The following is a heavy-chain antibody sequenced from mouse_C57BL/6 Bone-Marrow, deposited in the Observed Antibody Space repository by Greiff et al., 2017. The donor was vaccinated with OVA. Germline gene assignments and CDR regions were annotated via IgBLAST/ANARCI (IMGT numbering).Heavy chain of an antibody. CDR2: IYPGDGDT. CDR1: GYAFSSSW. CDR3: ARFRLRRDFDY. V-gene: IGHV1-82*01. J-gene: IGHJ2*01. D-gene: IGHD2-4*01. Sequence: VQLQPSGPEPVKPGASVKISCKASGYAFSSSWMNWVKQRPGQGLEWIGRIYPGDGDTNYNGKFKGKATLTSDKSSSTAYRQLCSLTAEDSAVYFCARFRLRRDFDYWGQGTTLTVSS.